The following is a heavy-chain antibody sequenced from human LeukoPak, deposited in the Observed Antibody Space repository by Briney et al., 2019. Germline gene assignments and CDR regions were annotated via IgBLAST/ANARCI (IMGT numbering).Heavy chain of an antibody. D-gene: IGHD3-10*01. Sequence: SQTLSLTCAVSGGSISSGGYSWSWIRQPPGKGLEWIGYIYHSGSTYYNPSLKSRVTISVDRSKNQFSLKLSSVTAADTAVYYCARDRAMVRGNWFDPWGQGTLVTVSS. CDR3: ARDRAMVRGNWFDP. CDR2: IYHSGST. V-gene: IGHV4-30-2*01. CDR1: GGSISSGGYS. J-gene: IGHJ5*02.